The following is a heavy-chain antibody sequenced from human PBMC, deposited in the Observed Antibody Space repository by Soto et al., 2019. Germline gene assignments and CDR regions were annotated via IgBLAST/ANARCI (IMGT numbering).Heavy chain of an antibody. D-gene: IGHD2-15*01. CDR3: ARGFSQNCSGGSCYFY. Sequence: ASVKVSCKASGYTFTMYAMHCVLQAPVQRRDWMGWINAGNGNTKYSQKFQGRVTITRDTSASTAYMELSSLRSEDTAVYYCARGFSQNCSGGSCYFYWGQGTLVTVSS. V-gene: IGHV1-3*01. CDR1: GYTFTMYA. J-gene: IGHJ4*02. CDR2: INAGNGNT.